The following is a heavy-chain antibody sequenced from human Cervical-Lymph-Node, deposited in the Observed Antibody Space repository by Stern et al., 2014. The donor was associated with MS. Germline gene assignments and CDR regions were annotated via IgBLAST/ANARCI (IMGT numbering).Heavy chain of an antibody. Sequence: QLQLQESGPGLVKASATLSLTCTVSGGSISTYYWTWIRQPPGKGLEWIGGISYSGDTNYNPSLKSRVTLSVDTSKNQFSLKLSSVTAADTAVYYCARRDYYDTSTYYDDAFDIWGQGTMVTVSS. D-gene: IGHD3-22*01. CDR1: GGSISTYY. CDR2: ISYSGDT. J-gene: IGHJ3*02. CDR3: ARRDYYDTSTYYDDAFDI. V-gene: IGHV4-59*01.